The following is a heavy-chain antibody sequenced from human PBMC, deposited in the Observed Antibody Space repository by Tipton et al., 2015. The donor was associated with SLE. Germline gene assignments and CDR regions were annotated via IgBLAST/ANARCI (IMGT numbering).Heavy chain of an antibody. V-gene: IGHV4-59*12. CDR2: VFYSGST. CDR3: ARDEYRYDTTGYHLLGHFDF. Sequence: TLSLTCTVSGGAMSGDYWSWIRQPPGGGLEWIGYVFYSGSTRYNPSLQSRVTISVDTSKNQFSLKLSSVTAADTAVYYCARDEYRYDTTGYHLLGHFDFWGQGTLVTVSS. D-gene: IGHD3-22*01. J-gene: IGHJ4*02. CDR1: GGAMSGDY.